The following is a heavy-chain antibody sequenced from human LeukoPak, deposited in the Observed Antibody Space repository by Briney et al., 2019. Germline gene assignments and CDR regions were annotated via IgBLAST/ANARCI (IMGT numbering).Heavy chain of an antibody. Sequence: PGGSLRLSCAASGFTFSSYAMSWVRQAPGKGLEWVSAISGSGGSTYYADSVKGRFTISRDNSKNTLYLQMNSLRAEDTAVYYCAKSQSYLLLWFGEFSYWGQGTLVTVSS. CDR1: GFTFSSYA. D-gene: IGHD3-10*01. CDR2: ISGSGGST. CDR3: AKSQSYLLLWFGEFSY. V-gene: IGHV3-23*01. J-gene: IGHJ4*02.